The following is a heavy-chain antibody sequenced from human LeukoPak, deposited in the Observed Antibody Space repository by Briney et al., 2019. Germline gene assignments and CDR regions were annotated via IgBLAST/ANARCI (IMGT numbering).Heavy chain of an antibody. CDR3: ARDYYGSGSYYNAIPSGY. J-gene: IGHJ4*02. CDR2: ISAYNGNT. Sequence: ASVKVSCKASGYTFTSYGISWVRQAPGQGLEWMGWISAYNGNTNYAQKLQGRVTMTTDTSTSTAYMELRSLRSDDTAVYYCARDYYGSGSYYNAIPSGYWGQGTLVTVSS. V-gene: IGHV1-18*01. D-gene: IGHD3-10*01. CDR1: GYTFTSYG.